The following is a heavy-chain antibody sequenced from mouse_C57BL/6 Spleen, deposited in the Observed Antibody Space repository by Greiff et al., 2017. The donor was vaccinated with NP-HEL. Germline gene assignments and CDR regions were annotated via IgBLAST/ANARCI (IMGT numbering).Heavy chain of an antibody. Sequence: EVKLVESGGGLVQPGGSLKLSCAASGFTFSDYGMAWVRQAPRKGPEWVAFISNLAYSIYYADTVTGRFTISRENAKNTLYLEMSSLRSEDTAMYYCARWDDWYFDVWGTGTTVTVSS. V-gene: IGHV5-15*01. D-gene: IGHD4-1*01. CDR1: GFTFSDYG. J-gene: IGHJ1*03. CDR2: ISNLAYSI. CDR3: ARWDDWYFDV.